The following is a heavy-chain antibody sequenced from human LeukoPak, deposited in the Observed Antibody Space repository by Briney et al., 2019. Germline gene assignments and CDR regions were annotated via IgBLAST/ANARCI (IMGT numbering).Heavy chain of an antibody. CDR3: ARAYSGSYSRREYYFDY. Sequence: GASVKVSCKASGYTFTSYGISWVRQAPGQGLEWMGWISVYNGNTNYAQKLQGRVTMTTDTSTSTAYMELRSLRSDDTAVYYCARAYSGSYSRREYYFDYWGQGTLVTVSS. V-gene: IGHV1-18*01. CDR2: ISVYNGNT. D-gene: IGHD1-26*01. J-gene: IGHJ4*02. CDR1: GYTFTSYG.